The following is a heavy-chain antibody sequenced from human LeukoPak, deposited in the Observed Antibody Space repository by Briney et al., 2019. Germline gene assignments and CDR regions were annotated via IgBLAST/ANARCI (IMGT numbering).Heavy chain of an antibody. CDR3: ASSRIEVTGTSLDY. J-gene: IGHJ4*02. Sequence: ASVKGSCKASGYTFTRYAMNWVRQAPGQGLEYMGWMNTASGNPTNAQGFTGRFVFSMDTSVSTAYLQISSLKAEDTAVYFCASSRIEVTGTSLDYWGQGTLVTVSS. V-gene: IGHV7-4-1*02. D-gene: IGHD6-19*01. CDR1: GYTFTRYA. CDR2: MNTASGNP.